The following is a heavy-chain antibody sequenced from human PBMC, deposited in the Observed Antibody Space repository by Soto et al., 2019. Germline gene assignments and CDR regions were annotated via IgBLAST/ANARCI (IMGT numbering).Heavy chain of an antibody. CDR1: GYTFTRYN. D-gene: IGHD2-15*01. CDR2: INPSGGTT. J-gene: IGHJ4*02. Sequence: ASVKVSCKASGYTFTRYNVHWVRQAPGQGLEWMAIINPSGGTTYYVQKFEGRVTLTTDTSTSTVYMELSSLRSDDTAVYYCARVRGGGSEDFFDYWGQGSLVTVYS. CDR3: ARVRGGGSEDFFDY. V-gene: IGHV1-46*01.